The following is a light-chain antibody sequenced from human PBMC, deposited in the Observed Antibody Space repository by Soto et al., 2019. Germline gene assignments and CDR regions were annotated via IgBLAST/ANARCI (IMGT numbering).Light chain of an antibody. V-gene: IGKV1-39*01. CDR1: QTIDRA. J-gene: IGKJ3*01. CDR2: DAS. CDR3: QQSHSLPFT. Sequence: DVQMTQSPPSLSASVGDRVTITCRASQTIDRALHWYQQKPGKAPNLLIYDASNLQSGVPSRFSGSGSGTDFTLTISSLQPDDFATYSCQQSHSLPFTFGPGTKVDIK.